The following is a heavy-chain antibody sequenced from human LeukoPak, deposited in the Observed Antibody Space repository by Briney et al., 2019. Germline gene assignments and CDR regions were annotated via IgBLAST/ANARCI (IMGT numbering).Heavy chain of an antibody. CDR2: IIPIFGTA. CDR3: ARAGIVGATSHWYFDL. D-gene: IGHD1-26*01. J-gene: IGHJ2*01. Sequence: SVKVSCKASGGTFSSYAISWVRQAPGQGLEWMGGIIPIFGTANYAQKFQGRVTITTDESTSTAYMELSSLRSEDTAVYYCARAGIVGATSHWYFDLWGRGTLVTVSS. CDR1: GGTFSSYA. V-gene: IGHV1-69*05.